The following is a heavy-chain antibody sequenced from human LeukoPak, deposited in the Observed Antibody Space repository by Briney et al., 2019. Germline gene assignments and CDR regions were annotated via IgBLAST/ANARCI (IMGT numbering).Heavy chain of an antibody. CDR3: ARGPHGSGIYARDYYNYYMDV. J-gene: IGHJ6*03. CDR1: GFTFSSYE. CDR2: ISSSGSTI. D-gene: IGHD3-10*01. V-gene: IGHV3-48*03. Sequence: GGSLRLSCAASGFTFSSYEMNWVRQAPGKGLEWVSYISSSGSTIYYADSVKGRFTISRDNAKNSLYLQMNSLRAEDTAFYYCARGPHGSGIYARDYYNYYMDVWGKGTTVTISS.